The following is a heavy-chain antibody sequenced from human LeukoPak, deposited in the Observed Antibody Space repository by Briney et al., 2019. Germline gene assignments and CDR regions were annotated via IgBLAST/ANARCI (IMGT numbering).Heavy chain of an antibody. CDR3: AKGGGGRLIYYYYMDV. CDR1: GFTFDDYA. CDR2: ITWNSDSI. V-gene: IGHV3-9*03. D-gene: IGHD3-16*01. J-gene: IGHJ6*03. Sequence: GGSLRLSCAASGFTFDDYAMHWVRLAPGKGLEWVSGITWNSDSIDYADSVKGRFTISRDNAKNSLYLQMNSLRAEDMALYYCAKGGGGRLIYYYYMDVWGKGTTVTVSS.